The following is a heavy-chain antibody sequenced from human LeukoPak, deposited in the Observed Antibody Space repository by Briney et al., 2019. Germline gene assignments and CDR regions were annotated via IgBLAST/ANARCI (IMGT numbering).Heavy chain of an antibody. J-gene: IGHJ4*02. D-gene: IGHD3-10*01. CDR1: GYTFTSYY. V-gene: IGHV1-46*01. Sequence: GASVKVSCKASGYTFTSYYMHWVRQPPGQGLECMGIINSSGGSTSYAQKFPRRVTMTRDTSTSTDYMELSSLRSEDTAVYYCARGPSGRVRGDWGLAFDYWGQGTLVTVSS. CDR2: INSSGGST. CDR3: ARGPSGRVRGDWGLAFDY.